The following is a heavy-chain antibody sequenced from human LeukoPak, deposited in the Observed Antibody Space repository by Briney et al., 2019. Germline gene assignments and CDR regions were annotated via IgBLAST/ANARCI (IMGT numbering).Heavy chain of an antibody. J-gene: IGHJ4*02. CDR1: GLTYSDYS. V-gene: IGHV3-21*01. CDR2: INPTNTSI. CDR3: VRLRSTSDRSGYYYFYNY. Sequence: GGPVTLFCAASGLTYSDYSILWLHQAPGRGVEGVSSINPTNTSIYYPHAVKERFTISRDNAKSSLYLQMNSLRAEDTARYYWVRLRSTSDRSGYYYFYNYWGQGIQVTVSS. D-gene: IGHD3-22*01.